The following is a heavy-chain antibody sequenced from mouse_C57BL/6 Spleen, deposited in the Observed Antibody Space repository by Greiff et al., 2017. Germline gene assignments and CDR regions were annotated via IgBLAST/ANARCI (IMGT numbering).Heavy chain of an antibody. CDR1: GFNIKNTY. D-gene: IGHD2-3*01. J-gene: IGHJ4*01. CDR2: IDPAYGNN. V-gene: IGHV14-3*01. CDR3: VRYDGYFYAMDY. Sequence: VQLMQSVAELVRPGASVTFSCTASGFNIKNTYMHWVKQRPEQGLEWIGRIDPAYGNNKSDPKFPGKATIPADTSSNTDYLQRSDVTSEDSAIYYCVRYDGYFYAMDYWGQGTSVTVSS.